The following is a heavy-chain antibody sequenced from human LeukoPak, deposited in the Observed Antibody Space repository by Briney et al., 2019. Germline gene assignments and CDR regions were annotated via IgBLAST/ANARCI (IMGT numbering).Heavy chain of an antibody. CDR3: ARDQLDLAAAGTPAYYFDY. V-gene: IGHV1-69*06. CDR2: IIHIFGTA. CDR1: GGTFSSYA. J-gene: IGHJ4*02. Sequence: SVKVSCKASGGTFSSYAISWVRQAPGQGLEWMGGIIHIFGTANYAQKFQGRVTITADKSTSTAYMELSSLRSEDTAVYYCARDQLDLAAAGTPAYYFDYWGQGTLVTVSS. D-gene: IGHD6-13*01.